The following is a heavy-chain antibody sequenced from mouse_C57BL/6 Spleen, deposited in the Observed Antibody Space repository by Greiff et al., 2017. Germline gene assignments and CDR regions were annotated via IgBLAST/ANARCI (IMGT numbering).Heavy chain of an antibody. V-gene: IGHV5-17*01. CDR3: ARRYGNYGYFGY. D-gene: IGHD2-1*01. CDR1: GFTFSDYG. J-gene: IGHJ2*01. Sequence: EVHLVESGGGLVKPGASLKLSCAASGFTFSDYGMHWVRQAPEKGLEWVAYISSGSSTIYYADTVKGRFTISRDNAKNTPFLQMTSLRSEDTAMEYCARRYGNYGYFGYWGQGTTVTVAS. CDR2: ISSGSSTI.